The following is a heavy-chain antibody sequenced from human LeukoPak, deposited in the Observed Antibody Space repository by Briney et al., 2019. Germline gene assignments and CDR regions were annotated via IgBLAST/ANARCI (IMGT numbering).Heavy chain of an antibody. Sequence: ASVKVSCKASGYTFTSYYMHWVRQDPGQGPEWMGIINRSGGSTSYAQKFQGRVTMTSDTSTSTVYMELSSLRSEDTAVYYCAGVYDFWCGRDAFDIWGQGTMVSVSS. V-gene: IGHV1-46*01. CDR2: INRSGGST. CDR1: GYTFTSYY. J-gene: IGHJ3*02. D-gene: IGHD3-3*01. CDR3: AGVYDFWCGRDAFDI.